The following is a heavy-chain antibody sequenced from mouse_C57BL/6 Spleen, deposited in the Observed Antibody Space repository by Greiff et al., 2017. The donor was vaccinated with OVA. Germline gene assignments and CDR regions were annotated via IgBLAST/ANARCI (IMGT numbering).Heavy chain of an antibody. Sequence: EVKLQQSGPVLVKPGASVKMSCKASGYTFTDYYMNWVKQSHGKSLEWIGVINPYNGGTSYNQKFKGKATLTVDKSSSTAYMELNSLTSEDSAVYYCARGTTIVTLLRRYFDVWGTGTTVTVSS. D-gene: IGHD2-5*01. CDR2: INPYNGGT. CDR3: ARGTTIVTLLRRYFDV. J-gene: IGHJ1*03. CDR1: GYTFTDYY. V-gene: IGHV1-19*01.